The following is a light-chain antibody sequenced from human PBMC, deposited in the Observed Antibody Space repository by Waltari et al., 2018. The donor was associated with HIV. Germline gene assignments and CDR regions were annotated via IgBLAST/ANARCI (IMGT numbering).Light chain of an antibody. CDR1: NIGTKR. V-gene: IGLV3-21*04. Sequence: SYELTQPPSVSVAPGKTASVTCGGNNIGTKRVHWYQKEPGPAPVLVIYYDIERPSGIPERFSGANSGNTATLIISRVEAGDEADYYCQLWDSNSDHVIFGGGTKLTVL. J-gene: IGLJ2*01. CDR3: QLWDSNSDHVI. CDR2: YDI.